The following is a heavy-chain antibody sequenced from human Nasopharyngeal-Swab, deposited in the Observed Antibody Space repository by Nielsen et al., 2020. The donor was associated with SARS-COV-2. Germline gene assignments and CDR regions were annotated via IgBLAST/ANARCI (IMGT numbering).Heavy chain of an antibody. CDR2: ISGSGGST. CDR1: GFTFSSYA. CDR3: APRVGATTGLDY. J-gene: IGHJ4*02. V-gene: IGHV3-23*01. Sequence: GESLKISCAASGFTFSSYAMSWVRQAPGKGPEWVSAISGSGGSTYYADSVKGRFTISRDNSKNTLYLQMNSLRAEDTAVYYCAPRVGATTGLDYWGQGTLVTVSS. D-gene: IGHD1-26*01.